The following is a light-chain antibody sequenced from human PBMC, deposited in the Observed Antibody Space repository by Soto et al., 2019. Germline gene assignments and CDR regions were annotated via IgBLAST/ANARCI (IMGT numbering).Light chain of an antibody. CDR3: QQYGSSPLT. Sequence: SVLPQSPGTLSFSPRERATPSCRSSQSVSSSYLAWYQQKPGQAPRLLIYGASSRATGIPDRFSGSGSGTDFTLTISRLEPEDFAVYYCQQYGSSPLTFGGGTKV. J-gene: IGKJ4*01. CDR1: QSVSSSY. CDR2: GAS. V-gene: IGKV3-20*01.